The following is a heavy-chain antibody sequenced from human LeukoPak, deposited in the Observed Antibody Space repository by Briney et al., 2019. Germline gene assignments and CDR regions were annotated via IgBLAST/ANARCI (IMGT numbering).Heavy chain of an antibody. V-gene: IGHV4-34*01. CDR1: GASFTSYH. D-gene: IGHD3-10*01. J-gene: IGHJ4*02. CDR2: INHSGGT. CDR3: AREFGDPSHSSDY. Sequence: SETLSLTCTVYGASFTSYHWNWIRQPPGKGLEWIGAINHSGGTNYNPSLKSRVTILLDTSKNQFSLRLSATTAADTAVYYCAREFGDPSHSSDYWGQGTLVTVSS.